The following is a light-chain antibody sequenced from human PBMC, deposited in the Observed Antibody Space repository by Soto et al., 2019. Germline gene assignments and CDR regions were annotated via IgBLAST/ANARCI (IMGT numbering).Light chain of an antibody. V-gene: IGKV2-28*01. CDR2: LGS. CDR3: QQFVSSLIT. Sequence: DIVMTQSPLSLPVTPGEPASISCSSSQSLLHSNGYTYLDWYLQKPGQSPQVLIYLGSNRASGVPDRFSGRGSGTDFTLKISRVEAEDFAVYYCQQFVSSLITVGQGTRLEIK. J-gene: IGKJ5*01. CDR1: QSLLHSNGYTY.